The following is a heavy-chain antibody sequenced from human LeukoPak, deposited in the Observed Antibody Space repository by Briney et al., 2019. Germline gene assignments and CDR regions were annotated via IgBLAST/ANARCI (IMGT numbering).Heavy chain of an antibody. CDR3: ARGAGDCSSTSCYKGYYYYGMDV. J-gene: IGHJ6*02. CDR2: IIHIFGIA. D-gene: IGHD2-2*02. V-gene: IGHV1-69*04. Sequence: SVKVSCKASGGTFSSYAISWVRQAPGQGLEWMGRIIHIFGIANHAQKFQGRVTITADKSTSTAYMELSSLRSEDTAVYYCARGAGDCSSTSCYKGYYYYGMDVWGQGTTVTVSS. CDR1: GGTFSSYA.